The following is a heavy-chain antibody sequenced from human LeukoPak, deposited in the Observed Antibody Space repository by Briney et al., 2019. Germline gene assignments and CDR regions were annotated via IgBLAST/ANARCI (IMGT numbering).Heavy chain of an antibody. J-gene: IGHJ4*02. V-gene: IGHV3-30-3*01. CDR1: GFTFSSYS. CDR3: ARDRHGDYDFDY. CDR2: ISYDGSNK. D-gene: IGHD4-17*01. Sequence: GGSLRLSCAASGFTFSSYSMNWVRQAPGKGLEWVAVISYDGSNKYYADSVKGRFTISRDNSKNTLYPQMNSLRAEDTAVYCCARDRHGDYDFDYWGQGTLVTVSS.